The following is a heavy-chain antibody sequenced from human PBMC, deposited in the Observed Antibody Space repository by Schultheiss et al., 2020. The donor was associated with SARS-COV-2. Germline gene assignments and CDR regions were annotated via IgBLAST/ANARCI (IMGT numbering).Heavy chain of an antibody. J-gene: IGHJ6*02. D-gene: IGHD2-2*01. CDR3: AREADCSSTSCPPAWGYYYGMDV. Sequence: GGSLRLSCATSGFSFSTYSMYWVRQAPGKGLEWVSSISASSAYIYYPDSVKGRFTISRDNAKNSLYLQMNSLRAEDTAVYYCAREADCSSTSCPPAWGYYYGMDVWGQGTTVTFSS. CDR2: ISASSAYI. V-gene: IGHV3-21*01. CDR1: GFSFSTYS.